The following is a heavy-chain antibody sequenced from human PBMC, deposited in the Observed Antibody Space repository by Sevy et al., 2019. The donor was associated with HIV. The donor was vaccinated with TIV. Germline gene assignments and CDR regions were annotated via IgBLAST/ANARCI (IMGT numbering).Heavy chain of an antibody. D-gene: IGHD3-3*01. V-gene: IGHV1-8*01. CDR3: ARGSYLWSGYYTGWFDP. J-gene: IGHJ5*02. Sequence: ASVKVSCKASGYTFTSYDINWVRQATGQGLEWMGWMNPNSGNTGYAQKFQGRVTMTRNTSISTAYMELSSLRSEDTAVYYCARGSYLWSGYYTGWFDPWGQGTLVTVSS. CDR1: GYTFTSYD. CDR2: MNPNSGNT.